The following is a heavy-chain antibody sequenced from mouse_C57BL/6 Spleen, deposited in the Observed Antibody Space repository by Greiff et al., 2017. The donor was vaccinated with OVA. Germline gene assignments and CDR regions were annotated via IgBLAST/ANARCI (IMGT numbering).Heavy chain of an antibody. J-gene: IGHJ4*01. CDR1: GYTFTSYW. D-gene: IGHD2-2*01. CDR3: ARWASTMVTPYAMDY. V-gene: IGHV1-72*01. CDR2: IDPNRGGT. Sequence: QVQLQQPGAELVKPGASVKLSCKASGYTFTSYWMHWVKQRPGRGLEWIGRIDPNRGGTKYNEKFKSKATLTVDKPSSPAYMQLSSLTSEDSAVYYCARWASTMVTPYAMDYWGQGTSVTVSS.